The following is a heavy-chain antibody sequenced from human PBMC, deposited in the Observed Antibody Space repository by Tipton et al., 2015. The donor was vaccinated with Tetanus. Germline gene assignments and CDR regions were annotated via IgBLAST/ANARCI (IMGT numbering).Heavy chain of an antibody. CDR1: GFTFSDFY. Sequence: SPRLSCTASGFTFSDFYMGWIRQAPGKGLEWVSYLNPSGTSTYYADSVKGRFTISRDNTKNSLFLQMNNLGAEDTAVYYCAKDHLAPGLYFDSWGQGTLVTVSS. J-gene: IGHJ4*02. V-gene: IGHV3-11*01. D-gene: IGHD3-10*01. CDR2: LNPSGTST. CDR3: AKDHLAPGLYFDS.